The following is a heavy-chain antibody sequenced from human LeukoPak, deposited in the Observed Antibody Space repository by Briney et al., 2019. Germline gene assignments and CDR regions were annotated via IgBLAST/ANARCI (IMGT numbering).Heavy chain of an antibody. CDR2: IYSGGTT. D-gene: IGHD2-2*01. CDR1: GFTFSSNY. V-gene: IGHV3-66*01. J-gene: IGHJ4*02. Sequence: GGSLRLSCAASGFTFSSNYMSWVRRAPGKGLEWVSVIYSGGTTFYADSVKGRFTISRDNSKNTLYLQMDSLRAEDTAVYYCASGASSSLGSGYWGQGTLVTVSS. CDR3: ASGASSSLGSGY.